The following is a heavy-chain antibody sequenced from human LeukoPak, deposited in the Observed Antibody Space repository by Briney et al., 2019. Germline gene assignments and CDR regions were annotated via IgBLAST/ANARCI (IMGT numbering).Heavy chain of an antibody. CDR2: IYYSGST. J-gene: IGHJ5*02. CDR1: GGSISSYF. Sequence: SETLSLTCTVSGGSISSYFWSWIRQPPGKGLEWIGYIYYSGSTNYNPSLKSRVTISVDTSKNQFSLKLSSVTAADTAVYYCARDGSGNSNWFDPWGQGTLVTVSS. D-gene: IGHD4-23*01. CDR3: ARDGSGNSNWFDP. V-gene: IGHV4-59*01.